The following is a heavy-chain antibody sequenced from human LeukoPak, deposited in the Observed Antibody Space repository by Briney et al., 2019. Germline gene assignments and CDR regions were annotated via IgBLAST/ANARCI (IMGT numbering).Heavy chain of an antibody. Sequence: SVKVSCKASGGTFSSYAISWVRQAPGQGLEWMGGIIPIFGTANYAQKYQGRVTITADESTSTAYMELSSLRSEDTAVYYCASSRDQNRLYSGYDFLCVDYWGQGTLVTVSS. J-gene: IGHJ4*02. D-gene: IGHD5-12*01. V-gene: IGHV1-69*13. CDR3: ASSRDQNRLYSGYDFLCVDY. CDR1: GGTFSSYA. CDR2: IIPIFGTA.